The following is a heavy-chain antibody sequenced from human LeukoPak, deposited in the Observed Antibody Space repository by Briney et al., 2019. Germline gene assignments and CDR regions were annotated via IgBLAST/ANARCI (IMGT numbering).Heavy chain of an antibody. CDR3: AKGLRYYSIDY. J-gene: IGHJ4*02. CDR2: IWYDGSNK. Sequence: GRSLRLSCAASGFTFSSYGMHWVRQAPGKGLEWVAVIWYDGSNKYYADSVKGRFTISRDNSKNTLYLQMNSLRAADTAVYYCAKGLRYYSIDYWGQGTLVTVSS. CDR1: GFTFSSYG. D-gene: IGHD3-16*01. V-gene: IGHV3-33*06.